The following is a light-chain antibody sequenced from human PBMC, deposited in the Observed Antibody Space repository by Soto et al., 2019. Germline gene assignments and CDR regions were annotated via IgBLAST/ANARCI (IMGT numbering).Light chain of an antibody. CDR1: QSVSSSY. V-gene: IGKV3-20*01. Sequence: DIVSKQSPGTLSWSPGERATLSCRASQSVSSSYLAWYQQKPGQAPRLLISDASIRAAGIPDRFSGSGSGTDFTLTISRLEPEDFALYYCQQYVVGSRLSFGRGARLEFK. CDR3: QQYVVGSRLS. J-gene: IGKJ5*01. CDR2: DAS.